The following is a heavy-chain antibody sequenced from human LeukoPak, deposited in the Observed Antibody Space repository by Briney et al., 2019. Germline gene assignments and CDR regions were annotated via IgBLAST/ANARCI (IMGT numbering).Heavy chain of an antibody. CDR2: INHSGST. CDR1: GGSFSGYY. Sequence: SETLSLTCAVYGGSFSGYYWSWIRQPPGKGLEWIGEINHSGSTNYNPSLKSRVTISVDTSKNQFSLKLSSVTAADTAVYYCANRPVAAARPYYFDYWGQGTLVTVSS. CDR3: ANRPVAAARPYYFDY. J-gene: IGHJ4*02. D-gene: IGHD6-6*01. V-gene: IGHV4-34*01.